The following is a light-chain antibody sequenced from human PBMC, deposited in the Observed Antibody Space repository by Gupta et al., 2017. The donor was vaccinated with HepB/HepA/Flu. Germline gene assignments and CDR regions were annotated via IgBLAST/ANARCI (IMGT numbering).Light chain of an antibody. CDR1: NIGSKS. CDR3: QVWDSNSDHPV. V-gene: IGLV3-21*04. J-gene: IGLJ1*01. Sequence: SFVLAQPPSVSVASGKTARITRGGNNIGSKSVHWYQLKSGQTPVLVIQYDSDRPSGNPERFSGSHSGNTATLTISRVEAGDEAAYFCQVWDSNSDHPVFGTGTEVTVL. CDR2: YDS.